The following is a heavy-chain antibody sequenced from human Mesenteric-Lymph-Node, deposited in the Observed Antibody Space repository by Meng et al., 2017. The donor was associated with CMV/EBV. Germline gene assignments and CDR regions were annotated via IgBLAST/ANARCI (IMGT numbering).Heavy chain of an antibody. CDR3: AKVGNNQAHYFDY. Sequence: ASGFTCSNYAMSWVRQAPGKGLEWVSSIYSGGSSIHYADSVKGRFTIFRDDSKNTLYLQMNSLRAEDTAVYYCAKVGNNQAHYFDYWGQGSLVTVSS. CDR2: IYSGGSSI. V-gene: IGHV3-23*03. CDR1: GFTCSNYA. J-gene: IGHJ4*02. D-gene: IGHD1-14*01.